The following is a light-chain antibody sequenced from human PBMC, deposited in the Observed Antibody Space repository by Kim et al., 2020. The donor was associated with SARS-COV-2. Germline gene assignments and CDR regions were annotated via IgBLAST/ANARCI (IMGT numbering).Light chain of an antibody. CDR2: RHN. CDR1: SSNIGSNY. V-gene: IGLV1-47*01. J-gene: IGLJ1*01. CDR3: AAWDDNLSGYV. Sequence: GQMVTISCSGSSSNIGSNYVYWYQQPPGPAPKLLIYRHNYRPSGVPDRFSGSTSGNSASLAISGLRSEDEADYYCAAWDDNLSGYVFGIGTKVTVL.